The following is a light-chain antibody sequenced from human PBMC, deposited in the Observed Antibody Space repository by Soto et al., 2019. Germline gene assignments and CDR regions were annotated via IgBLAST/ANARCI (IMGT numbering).Light chain of an antibody. CDR3: ASITRNTTSV. V-gene: IGLV2-14*01. CDR2: EVS. CDR1: SSDVGGYNY. J-gene: IGLJ1*01. Sequence: QSALTQPASVSGSPGQSITISCTGTSSDVGGYNYVSWYQQHPGKAPKLMIYEVSNRPSGVSNRFSGSKSGNTASLTISGLQTEDEADYYCASITRNTTSVFGTGTKVTVL.